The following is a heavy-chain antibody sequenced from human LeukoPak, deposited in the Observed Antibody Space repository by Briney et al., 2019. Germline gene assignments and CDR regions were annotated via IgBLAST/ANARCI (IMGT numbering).Heavy chain of an antibody. CDR1: GGSFSGYY. CDR2: INHSGNT. CDR3: VWGRYYYYMDV. Sequence: SETLSLTCAVYGGSFSGYYWSWIRQPPGKGLEWIGEINHSGNTNYNPSLKSRVTISVDTSKNQFSLKLSSVTAADTAVYYCVWGRYYYYMDVWGKGTTVAVSS. J-gene: IGHJ6*03. V-gene: IGHV4-34*01.